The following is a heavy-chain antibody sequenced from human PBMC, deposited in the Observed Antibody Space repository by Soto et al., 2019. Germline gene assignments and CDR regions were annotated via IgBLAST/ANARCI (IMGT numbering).Heavy chain of an antibody. CDR3: ARLYDSSGYYKNDAFDI. Sequence: QVQLVQSGAEVKKPGSSVKVSCKASGGTFSSYAISWVQQAPGQGLEWMGGIIPIFGTANYAQKFQGRVTITADKSTSTAYMELSSLRSEDTAVYYCARLYDSSGYYKNDAFDIWGQGTMVTVSS. V-gene: IGHV1-69*06. CDR1: GGTFSSYA. J-gene: IGHJ3*02. CDR2: IIPIFGTA. D-gene: IGHD3-22*01.